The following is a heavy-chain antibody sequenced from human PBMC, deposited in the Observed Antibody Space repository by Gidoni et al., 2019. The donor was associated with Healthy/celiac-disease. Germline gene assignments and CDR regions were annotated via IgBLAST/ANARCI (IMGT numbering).Heavy chain of an antibody. CDR2: ISYDGSNK. CDR3: ARERWLRFFDY. D-gene: IGHD5-12*01. J-gene: IGHJ4*02. CDR1: GFTLSSYA. Sequence: QVQLVESGGGVVQPGRSLRPSFAASGFTLSSYAMHWVRQAPGKGLEWVAVISYDGSNKYYADSVKGRFTISRDNSKNTLYLQMNSLRAEDTAVYYCARERWLRFFDYWGQGTLVTVSS. V-gene: IGHV3-30*04.